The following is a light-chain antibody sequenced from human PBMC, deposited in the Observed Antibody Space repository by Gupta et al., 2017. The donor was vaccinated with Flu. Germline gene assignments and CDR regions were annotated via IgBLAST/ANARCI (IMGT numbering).Light chain of an antibody. CDR3: AAWDDSLEGWV. CDR2: YDD. V-gene: IGLV1-36*01. Sequence: QSVLTQPLSVSVAPRQRVTMSCSGSTTNIGNYAVNWYQQFPGKAARLLIYYDDLLPSGVSDRFSGSKSGTSASLAISGLQSADEAVDDCAAWDDSLEGWVFGGGTKLTVL. CDR1: TTNIGNYA. J-gene: IGLJ3*02.